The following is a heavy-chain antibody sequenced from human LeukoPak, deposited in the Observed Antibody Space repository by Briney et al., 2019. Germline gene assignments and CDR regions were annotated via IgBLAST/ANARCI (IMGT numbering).Heavy chain of an antibody. Sequence: PSETLSLTCAVYGGSFSGYCWSWIRQPPGKGLEWIGEINRSGSTDYNPSIKSRVTISVDMSKNHFSLKLSSMTAADTAVYYCTRGLKLPFDWGQGTLVTVSS. CDR3: TRGLKLPFD. V-gene: IGHV4-34*01. J-gene: IGHJ4*02. CDR2: INRSGST. CDR1: GGSFSGYC.